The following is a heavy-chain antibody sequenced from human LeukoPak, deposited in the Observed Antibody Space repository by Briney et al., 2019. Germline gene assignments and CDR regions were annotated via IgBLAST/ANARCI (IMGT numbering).Heavy chain of an antibody. CDR2: INPNSGGT. CDR3: APEFTNSFDP. CDR1: GYTFTSYG. V-gene: IGHV1-2*02. J-gene: IGHJ5*02. Sequence: ASVKVSCKASGYTFTSYGISWVRQAPGQGLEWMGWINPNSGGTNYAQKFQGRVTMTRDTSISTAYMELSRLRSDDTAVYYCAPEFTNSFDPWGQGTLVTVSS.